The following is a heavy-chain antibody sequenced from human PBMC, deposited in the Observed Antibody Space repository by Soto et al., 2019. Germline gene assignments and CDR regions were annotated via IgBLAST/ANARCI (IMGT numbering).Heavy chain of an antibody. J-gene: IGHJ4*02. Sequence: QVQLQESGPGLVKPSETLSLTCTVSGGSISSYYWSWIRQPPGKGLEWIGYIYYSGSTNYNPSLKSRVTISVDTSKNQFSLKLSSVPAADTAVYYCARHVSCSWEPPGYFDYWGQGTLVTVSS. CDR2: IYYSGST. D-gene: IGHD6-13*01. CDR3: ARHVSCSWEPPGYFDY. CDR1: GGSISSYY. V-gene: IGHV4-59*08.